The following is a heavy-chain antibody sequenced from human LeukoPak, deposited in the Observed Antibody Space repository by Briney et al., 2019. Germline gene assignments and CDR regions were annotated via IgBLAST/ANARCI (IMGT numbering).Heavy chain of an antibody. CDR2: IYTSGST. V-gene: IGHV4-4*07. CDR3: ARGYYDSSGYQTEFAN. D-gene: IGHD3-22*01. Sequence: SETLSLTCTVSGGSISSYYWSWIRQPAGKGLEWIGRIYTSGSTDYNPSLKSRVTMSVDTSKNKFFLKVTSVTAADTAVYYCARGYYDSSGYQTEFANWGQGTLVTVSS. CDR1: GGSISSYY. J-gene: IGHJ4*02.